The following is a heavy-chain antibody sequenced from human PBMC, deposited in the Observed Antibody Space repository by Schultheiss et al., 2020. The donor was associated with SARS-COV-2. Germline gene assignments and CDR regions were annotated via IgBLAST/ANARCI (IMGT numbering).Heavy chain of an antibody. CDR2: IYTSGST. J-gene: IGHJ2*01. CDR1: GGSISSGDYY. Sequence: SETLSLTCTVSGGSISSGDYYWSWIRQPAGKGLEWIGRIYTSGSTNYNPSLKSRVTISVDTSKNQFSLKLSSVTAADTAVYYCARGAWDYGDDSHWYFDLWGRGTLVTVSS. CDR3: ARGAWDYGDDSHWYFDL. V-gene: IGHV4-61*02. D-gene: IGHD4-17*01.